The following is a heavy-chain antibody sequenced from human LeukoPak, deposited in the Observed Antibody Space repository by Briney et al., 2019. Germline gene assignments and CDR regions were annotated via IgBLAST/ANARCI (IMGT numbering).Heavy chain of an antibody. CDR1: GGSFSGYY. V-gene: IGHV4-34*01. Sequence: SETLSLTCAVYGGSFSGYYWSWIRQPPGKGLQWIGEINHIGSTNYNPSLKSRVTISIDTSKNQFSLKLSSITAADTAVYFCARGRARLRFLEDVFEIWGQGTMLTVSS. CDR2: INHIGST. J-gene: IGHJ3*02. CDR3: ARGRARLRFLEDVFEI. D-gene: IGHD3-3*01.